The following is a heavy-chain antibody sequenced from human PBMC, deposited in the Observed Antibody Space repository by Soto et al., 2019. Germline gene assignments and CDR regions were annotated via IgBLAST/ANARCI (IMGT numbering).Heavy chain of an antibody. CDR2: ISGSGGST. Sequence: GGSLRLSCAASGFTFSSYAMSWVRQAPGKGLEWVSAISGSGGSTYYADSVKGRFTISRDNSKNTLYLQMNSLRAEDTAVYYCAKVAVTINYYYYGMDVWGQGTTVNVSS. J-gene: IGHJ6*02. V-gene: IGHV3-23*01. CDR3: AKVAVTINYYYYGMDV. D-gene: IGHD4-4*01. CDR1: GFTFSSYA.